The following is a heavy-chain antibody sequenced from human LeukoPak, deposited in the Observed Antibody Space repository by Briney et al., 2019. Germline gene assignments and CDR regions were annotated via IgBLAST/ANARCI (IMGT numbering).Heavy chain of an antibody. CDR3: AKESQLSYRGTFYIDY. D-gene: IGHD1-26*01. CDR1: GFTFSSYA. V-gene: IGHV3-23*01. CDR2: ISGSGGST. J-gene: IGHJ4*02. Sequence: AGGSLRLSCAASGFTFSSYAMSWVRQAPGKGLEWVSAISGSGGSTYYADSVKGRFTISRDNSKNTLYLQMNSPRAEDTAVYYCAKESQLSYRGTFYIDYWGQGTLVTVSS.